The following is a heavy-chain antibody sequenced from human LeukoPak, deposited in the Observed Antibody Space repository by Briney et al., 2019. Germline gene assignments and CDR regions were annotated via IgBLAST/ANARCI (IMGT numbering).Heavy chain of an antibody. J-gene: IGHJ6*03. Sequence: ASVKVSCKASGYTFTSYDINWVRQATGQGLEWMGWMNPNSGNTGYAQKFQGRVTMTRNTSISTAYMELSSLRSEDTAVYYCARARRITIFGVVIINPPDYYYMDVWGKGTTVTVSS. V-gene: IGHV1-8*01. CDR2: MNPNSGNT. CDR3: ARARRITIFGVVIINPPDYYYMDV. D-gene: IGHD3-3*01. CDR1: GYTFTSYD.